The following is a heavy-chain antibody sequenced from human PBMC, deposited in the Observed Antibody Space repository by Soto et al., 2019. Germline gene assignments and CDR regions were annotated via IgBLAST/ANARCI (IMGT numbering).Heavy chain of an antibody. V-gene: IGHV5-51*03. CDR2: ISPGDSNF. CDR3: ARARDCSGDTCEGRGWFDP. CDR1: GYSFTSWW. J-gene: IGHJ5*02. D-gene: IGHD2-21*02. Sequence: EAQLEQSGAEVKQPGESLKISCKASGYSFTSWWIGWVRQVPGKGLDWMAMISPGDSNFRYSPSFQGQVTISVDKSINTAYLQWSSLKASDTAMYYCARARDCSGDTCEGRGWFDPWGQGTLVTVSS.